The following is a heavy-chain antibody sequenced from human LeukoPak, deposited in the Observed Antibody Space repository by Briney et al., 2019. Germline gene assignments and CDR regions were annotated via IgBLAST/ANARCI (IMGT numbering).Heavy chain of an antibody. J-gene: IGHJ4*02. V-gene: IGHV3-23*01. Sequence: GASLRLSCAASGFTFSSYAVSWVRQAPGKGLEWVSAISGSGGSTYYADSVKGRFTISRDNSKNTLYLQMNSLRAEDTAVYYCGKEEWEWLLYLWGQGNLVTVSS. CDR3: GKEEWEWLLYL. D-gene: IGHD3-3*01. CDR2: ISGSGGST. CDR1: GFTFSSYA.